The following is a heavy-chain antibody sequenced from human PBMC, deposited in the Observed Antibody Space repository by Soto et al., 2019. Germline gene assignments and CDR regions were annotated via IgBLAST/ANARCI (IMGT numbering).Heavy chain of an antibody. CDR2: VKRKSDGGTT. D-gene: IGHD5-18*01. CDR1: GFTFSDAW. Sequence: EVQLVESGGGLVKPGGSLRLSCAASGFTFSDAWMNWVRQAPGKGLEWVGRVKRKSDGGTTDYAAPLKGRFTISRDDSTSTVYLQSDRLKTEDTAGYYCATEGHQYGYHRIGSWGQGTLVTVSS. V-gene: IGHV3-15*07. CDR3: ATEGHQYGYHRIGS. J-gene: IGHJ4*02.